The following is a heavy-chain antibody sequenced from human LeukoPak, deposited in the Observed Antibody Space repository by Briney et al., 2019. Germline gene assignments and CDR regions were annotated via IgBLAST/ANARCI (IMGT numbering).Heavy chain of an antibody. CDR1: GGSISSYY. CDR3: ARDRGLISYYDTLTGYYPTPHYYGMDV. Sequence: SETLSLTCTVSGGSISSYYWSWIRQPPGKGLEWIGYIYYSGSTNYNPSLKSRVTISVDTSKNQFSLKLSSVTAADTAVYYCARDRGLISYYDTLTGYYPTPHYYGMDVWGQGTTVTVSS. V-gene: IGHV4-59*01. D-gene: IGHD3-9*01. CDR2: IYYSGST. J-gene: IGHJ6*02.